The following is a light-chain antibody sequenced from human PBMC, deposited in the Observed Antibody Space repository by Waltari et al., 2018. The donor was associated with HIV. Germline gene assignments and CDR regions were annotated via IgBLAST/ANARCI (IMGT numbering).Light chain of an antibody. Sequence: SYELTQPSSVSVSPGQTARITCSGDVLAKKYARWFQQKPGQAPGLVIYKDSERPSGIPERGAGSSAGTTVTLTISGAQVEDEADYYCYSAADNNLVFGGGTKLTVL. CDR1: VLAKKY. V-gene: IGLV3-27*01. J-gene: IGLJ2*01. CDR2: KDS. CDR3: YSAADNNLV.